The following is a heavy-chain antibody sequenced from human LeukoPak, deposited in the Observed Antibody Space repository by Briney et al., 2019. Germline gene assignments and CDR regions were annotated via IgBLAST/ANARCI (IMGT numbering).Heavy chain of an antibody. Sequence: ASVKVSCKASGYTFTGYDMHWVRQAPGQGLEWMGWINPNSGGTNYAQTFQGRVTMTRDTSISTAYMELSRLRSDDTAVYHCAREVGYCSSTSCSSRNFQHWGQGTLVTVSS. CDR1: GYTFTGYD. CDR2: INPNSGGT. D-gene: IGHD2-2*01. CDR3: AREVGYCSSTSCSSRNFQH. V-gene: IGHV1-2*02. J-gene: IGHJ1*01.